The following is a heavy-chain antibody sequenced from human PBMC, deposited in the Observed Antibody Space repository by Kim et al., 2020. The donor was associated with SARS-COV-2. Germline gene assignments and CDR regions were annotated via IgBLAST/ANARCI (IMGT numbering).Heavy chain of an antibody. V-gene: IGHV4-39*01. CDR2: IYYSGST. Sequence: SETLSLTCTVSGGSISSSSYYWGWIRQPPGKGLEWIGSIYYSGSTYYNPSLKSRVTISVDTSKNQFSLKLSSVTAADTAVYYCATTQPDIVVVPAAMWRSPYFDYWGQGTLVTVSS. D-gene: IGHD2-2*01. J-gene: IGHJ4*02. CDR1: GGSISSSSYY. CDR3: ATTQPDIVVVPAAMWRSPYFDY.